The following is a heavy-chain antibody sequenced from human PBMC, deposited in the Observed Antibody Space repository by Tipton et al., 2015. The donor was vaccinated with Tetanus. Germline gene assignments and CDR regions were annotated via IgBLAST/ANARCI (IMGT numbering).Heavy chain of an antibody. V-gene: IGHV4-61*08. CDR3: ARSGGRRYAFDI. D-gene: IGHD3-16*01. CDR2: VFYSGST. J-gene: IGHJ3*02. CDR1: GASISSGGYY. Sequence: TLSLTCTVSGASISSGGYYWSWVRQPPGKGLEWLGYVFYSGSTDLNPSLKSRVTISVDTSNNLFSLKLTSVTTADTAVYYCARSGGRRYAFDIWGQGTMVTVSS.